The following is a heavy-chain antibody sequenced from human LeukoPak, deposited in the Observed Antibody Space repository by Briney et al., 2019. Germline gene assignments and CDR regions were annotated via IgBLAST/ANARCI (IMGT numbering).Heavy chain of an antibody. CDR1: GDSISISSYY. D-gene: IGHD3-9*01. CDR3: ARRDYDIDY. J-gene: IGHJ4*02. V-gene: IGHV4-39*01. CDR2: IYYSGST. Sequence: SETLSLTCTVSGDSISISSYYCGWIRQPPGKGREWIGSIYYSGSTYYNPSIKSRVNISVDTSKKQFSLKLSSVTGADTAVYYCARRDYDIDYWGQGTLVTVSS.